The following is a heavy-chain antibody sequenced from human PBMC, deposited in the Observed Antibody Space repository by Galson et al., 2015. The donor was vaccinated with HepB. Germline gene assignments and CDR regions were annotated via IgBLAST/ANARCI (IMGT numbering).Heavy chain of an antibody. Sequence: SGAEVTKPGESLKISCKGSGYSFTSYWTGWVRQMPGKGLEWMGIIYPGDSDTRYSPSFQGQVTISADKSISTAYLQWSSLKASDTAMYYCARQVDGSGGVPYFDYWGQGTLVTVSS. V-gene: IGHV5-51*01. D-gene: IGHD3-10*01. CDR1: GYSFTSYW. J-gene: IGHJ4*02. CDR3: ARQVDGSGGVPYFDY. CDR2: IYPGDSDT.